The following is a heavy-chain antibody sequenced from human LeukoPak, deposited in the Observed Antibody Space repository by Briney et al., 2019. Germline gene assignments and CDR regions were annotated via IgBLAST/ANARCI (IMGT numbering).Heavy chain of an antibody. Sequence: GASVKVSCKASGYTFTSYGISWVRQAPGQGLEWMGWISAYNGNTNYAQKLQGRVTMTTDTSTSTAYMELRSLRSDDTAVYYCARVGHYYGSGSYTGYWGQGTLVTVSS. CDR3: ARVGHYYGSGSYTGY. D-gene: IGHD3-10*01. CDR2: ISAYNGNT. J-gene: IGHJ4*02. CDR1: GYTFTSYG. V-gene: IGHV1-18*01.